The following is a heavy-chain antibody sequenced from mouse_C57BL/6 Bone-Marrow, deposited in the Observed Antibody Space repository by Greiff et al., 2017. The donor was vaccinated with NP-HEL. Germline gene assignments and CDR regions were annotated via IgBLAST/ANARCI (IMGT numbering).Heavy chain of an antibody. V-gene: IGHV10-1*01. CDR2: IRSKSNNYAT. J-gene: IGHJ4*01. CDR3: VRLPITTVVAPYAMDY. D-gene: IGHD1-1*01. Sequence: EVQLVESGGGLVQPKGSLKLSCAASGFSFNTYAMNWVRQAPGKGLEWVARIRSKSNNYATYYADSVKDRFTISRDDSESMLYLQMNNLKTEDTAMYYCVRLPITTVVAPYAMDYWGQGTSVTVSS. CDR1: GFSFNTYA.